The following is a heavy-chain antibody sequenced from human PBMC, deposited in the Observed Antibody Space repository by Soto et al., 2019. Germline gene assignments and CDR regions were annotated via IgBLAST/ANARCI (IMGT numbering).Heavy chain of an antibody. CDR1: GGTFSSYA. Sequence: SVKVSCKASGGTFSSYAISWVRQAPGQGLEWXGGIIXXFXTXXXAXXXXGRVTITADESTSTAYMELSSLRSEDTAVYYCARDFPPYTNWFDPWGQGTLLTGLL. CDR3: ARDFPPYTNWFDP. D-gene: IGHD2-2*02. V-gene: IGHV1-69*13. CDR2: IIXXFXTX. J-gene: IGHJ5*02.